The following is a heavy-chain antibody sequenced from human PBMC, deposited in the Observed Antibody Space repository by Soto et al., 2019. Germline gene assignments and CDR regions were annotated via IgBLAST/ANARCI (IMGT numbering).Heavy chain of an antibody. J-gene: IGHJ4*02. CDR1: GGSFSDYY. Sequence: QVQLQQWGAGLLKPSETLSLTCAVHGGSFSDYYWSWIRQPPGKGLEWIGEINYSGRTNYNPSLNGRVPISVDTSKKQFPLTLSSMTAADTAVYYCARTGHLFDYWGQGISVTVSS. CDR3: ARTGHLFDY. CDR2: INYSGRT. V-gene: IGHV4-34*01.